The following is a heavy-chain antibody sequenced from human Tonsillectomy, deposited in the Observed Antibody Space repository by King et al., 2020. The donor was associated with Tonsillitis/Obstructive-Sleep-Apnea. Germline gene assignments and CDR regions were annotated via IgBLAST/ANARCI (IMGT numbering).Heavy chain of an antibody. Sequence: QLQESGPGLVKPSETLSLTCTVSAGSVSSGSYYWSWIREPPGKGLEWIGYICYSGSTNYNPSLKSPVTISGDTTKNQFSLQLSSVTAADTAVYYCARVADSSRLYVIDYCGQGTLVTVSS. V-gene: IGHV4-61*01. D-gene: IGHD6-19*01. J-gene: IGHJ4*02. CDR2: ICYSGST. CDR1: AGSVSSGSYY. CDR3: ARVADSSRLYVIDY.